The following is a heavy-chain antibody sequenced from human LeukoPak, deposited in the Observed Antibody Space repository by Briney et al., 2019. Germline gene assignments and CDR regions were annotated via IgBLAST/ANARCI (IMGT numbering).Heavy chain of an antibody. V-gene: IGHV3-7*01. Sequence: GGSLRLSCAASGFTFSSYWMSWVRQAPGKGLEWVANIKQDGSEKYYVDSVKGRFTIPRDNAKNSLYRQMNSLRAEDTAVYYCARDPPDIVATYFDYWGQGTLVTVSS. CDR1: GFTFSSYW. D-gene: IGHD5-12*01. J-gene: IGHJ4*02. CDR3: ARDPPDIVATYFDY. CDR2: IKQDGSEK.